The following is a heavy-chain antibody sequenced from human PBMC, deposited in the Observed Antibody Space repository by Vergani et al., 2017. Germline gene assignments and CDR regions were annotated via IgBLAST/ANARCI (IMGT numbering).Heavy chain of an antibody. CDR3: AKERVPYGSGSYIFDS. D-gene: IGHD3-10*01. CDR1: GFTFSSYG. CDR2: IRYDGSNK. Sequence: QVQLVESGGGVVQPGGSLRLSCAASGFTFSSYGMHWVRQAPGKGLEWVAFIRYDGSNKYYADSVKGRFTISRDNSKNTLYLQMNSLRAEDTAVYYCAKERVPYGSGSYIFDSWGQGTLVTVSS. V-gene: IGHV3-30*02. J-gene: IGHJ4*02.